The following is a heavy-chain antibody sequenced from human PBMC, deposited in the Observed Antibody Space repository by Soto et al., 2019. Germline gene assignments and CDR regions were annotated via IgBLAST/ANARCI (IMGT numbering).Heavy chain of an antibody. CDR1: GYTFTNYG. CDR3: ARDRPAWGRWYYGMDV. V-gene: IGHV1-18*01. Sequence: QVQLVQSGTEVKKPGASVKVSCKASGYTFTNYGISWVRQAPGQGLEWMGWISAYNGNTNYAQKLQGRVTMTTDTSTSTAVMELRSLRSDDTALYYCARDRPAWGRWYYGMDVWGQGTTVTVSS. J-gene: IGHJ6*02. CDR2: ISAYNGNT. D-gene: IGHD3-16*01.